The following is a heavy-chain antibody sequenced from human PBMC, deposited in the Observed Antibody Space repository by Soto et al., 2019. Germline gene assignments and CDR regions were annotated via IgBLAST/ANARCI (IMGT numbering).Heavy chain of an antibody. Sequence: QVQLVQSGAEVKKPGASVRVSCKPSGYTLRNYAIHWGRQAAGQSLEWLAWIDPGSGRATYSQKDQGRIIVTRDNSATKFYMDLTSLTSEDTAVHFGTGDLNGGNPFDYWGQGALVIVSS. J-gene: IGHJ4*02. V-gene: IGHV1-3*01. CDR3: TGDLNGGNPFDY. CDR1: GYTLRNYA. D-gene: IGHD2-8*01. CDR2: IDPGSGRA.